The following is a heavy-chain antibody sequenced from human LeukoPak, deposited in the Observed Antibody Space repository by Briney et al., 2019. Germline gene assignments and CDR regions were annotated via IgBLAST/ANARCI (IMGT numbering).Heavy chain of an antibody. D-gene: IGHD6-19*01. CDR3: ARALAVAGIDY. CDR1: GYTFTSNY. Sequence: ASVKVSCKASGYTFTSNYIHWVRQAPGQGLEWMGMIYPRDGSTSYAQKFQGRVTMTRDTSTSTVYMELSSLRSEDTAVYYCARALAVAGIDYWGQGTLVTVSS. J-gene: IGHJ4*02. V-gene: IGHV1-46*01. CDR2: IYPRDGST.